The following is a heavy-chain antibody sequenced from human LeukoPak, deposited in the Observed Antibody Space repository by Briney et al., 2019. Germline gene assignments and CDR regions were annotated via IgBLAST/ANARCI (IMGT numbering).Heavy chain of an antibody. V-gene: IGHV3-23*01. J-gene: IGHJ4*02. CDR3: AKLPGRAADY. CDR1: GFTFSSYV. CDR2: ISDSGGST. Sequence: GGSLRLSCAASGFTFSSYVMNWVRQAPGKGLEWVSGISDSGGSTYYADSVKGRFTISRDNSKNTLYLRMNSLRAEDTAVYYCAKLPGRAADYWGQGTLVTVSS.